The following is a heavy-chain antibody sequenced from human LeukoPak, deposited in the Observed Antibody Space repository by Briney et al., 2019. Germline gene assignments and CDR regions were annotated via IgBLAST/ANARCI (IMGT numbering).Heavy chain of an antibody. CDR1: GFTFSSYG. V-gene: IGHV3-30*02. J-gene: IGHJ4*02. Sequence: PGGSLRLSCAASGFTFSSYGMHWGRQAPGKGLEWVAFIRYDGSYKYYADSVKGRFTISRDNSKNTLSLHMNSLRAEDTAVYYCARPRGCGSARCNNFDSWGQGTLVTVSS. CDR3: ARPRGCGSARCNNFDS. D-gene: IGHD2-2*01. CDR2: IRYDGSYK.